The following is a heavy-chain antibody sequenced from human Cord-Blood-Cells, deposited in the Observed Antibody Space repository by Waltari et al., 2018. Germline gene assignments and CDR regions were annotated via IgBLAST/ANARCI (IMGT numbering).Heavy chain of an antibody. CDR3: ARGFGLVRYGMDV. CDR2: INHSGST. V-gene: IGHV4-34*01. CDR1: GGSFSGSY. Sequence: QVQLQQWGAGLLKPSETLSLTCAVYGGSFSGSYWSWIRQPPGKGLEWIGEINHSGSTNYNPSLKSRVTISVDTSKNQFSLKLSSVTAADTAVYYCARGFGLVRYGMDVWGQGTTVTVSS. D-gene: IGHD3-3*01. J-gene: IGHJ6*02.